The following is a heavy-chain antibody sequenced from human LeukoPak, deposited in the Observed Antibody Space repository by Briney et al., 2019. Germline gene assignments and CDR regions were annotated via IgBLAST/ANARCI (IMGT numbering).Heavy chain of an antibody. Sequence: PSETLSLTCTVSGGSISSGDYYWSWIRQPPGKGLEWIGYIYYSGSTYYNPSLKSRVTISVDTSKNQFSLKLSSVTAADTAVYYCASRCHYYYGMDVWGQGTTVTVSS. V-gene: IGHV4-30-4*01. J-gene: IGHJ6*02. CDR1: GGSISSGDYY. CDR3: ASRCHYYYGMDV. D-gene: IGHD2-2*01. CDR2: IYYSGST.